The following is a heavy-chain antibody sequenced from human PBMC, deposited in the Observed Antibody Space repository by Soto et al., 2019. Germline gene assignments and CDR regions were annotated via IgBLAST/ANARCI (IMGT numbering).Heavy chain of an antibody. D-gene: IGHD3-16*01. CDR2: IYRGGGT. CDR3: ARDPWAADY. Sequence: EVQLVESGGGLVQPGGSLRLSCAASGFTVSTKYMSWVRQATGKGLEWVSVIYRGGGTYYADSVRGRFTITRDNSKNTVNLQLSSLRAEDTAVYYCARDPWAADYWGQGTLVTVSS. CDR1: GFTVSTKY. V-gene: IGHV3-66*01. J-gene: IGHJ4*02.